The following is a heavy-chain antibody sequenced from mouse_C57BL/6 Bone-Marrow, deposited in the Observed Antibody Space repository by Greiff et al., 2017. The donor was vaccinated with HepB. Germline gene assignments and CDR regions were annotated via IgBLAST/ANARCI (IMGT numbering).Heavy chain of an antibody. CDR3: ASRGNLLRWYFDV. J-gene: IGHJ1*03. CDR1: GYAFSSSW. Sequence: QVQLQQSGPELVKPGASVKISCKASGYAFSSSWMNWVKQRPGKGLEWIGRIYPGDGDTNYNGKFKGKATLTADKSSSTAYMQLSSLTSEDSAVYFCASRGNLLRWYFDVWGTGTTVTVSS. CDR2: IYPGDGDT. V-gene: IGHV1-82*01. D-gene: IGHD2-12*01.